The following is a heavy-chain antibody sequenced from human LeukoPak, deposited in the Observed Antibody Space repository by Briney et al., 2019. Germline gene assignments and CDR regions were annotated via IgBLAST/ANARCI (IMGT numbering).Heavy chain of an antibody. J-gene: IGHJ4*02. Sequence: SVKVSCKASGGTFSSYAISWVRQAPGQGLEWMGGIIPIFGTANYAQKFQGRVTITADKSTSTAYMEPSSLRSEDTAVYYCARGAIAVAGTLFDYWGQGTLVTVSS. D-gene: IGHD6-19*01. CDR1: GGTFSSYA. CDR2: IIPIFGTA. V-gene: IGHV1-69*06. CDR3: ARGAIAVAGTLFDY.